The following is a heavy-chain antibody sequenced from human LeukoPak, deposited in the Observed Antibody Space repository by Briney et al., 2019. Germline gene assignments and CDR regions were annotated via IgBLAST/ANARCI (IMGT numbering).Heavy chain of an antibody. J-gene: IGHJ6*03. CDR3: ARSTDYYYYMDV. CDR2: IYSSGSI. V-gene: IGHV4-61*02. Sequence: SETMSLTCTVCGGFIRSGSYYGSWIRQPAGKGLEWIGRIYSSGSINYNPSLKSRVTISVDTSKNQFSLKLSSVTAADTAVYYCARSTDYYYYMDVWGKGTTVTVSS. CDR1: GGFIRSGSYY.